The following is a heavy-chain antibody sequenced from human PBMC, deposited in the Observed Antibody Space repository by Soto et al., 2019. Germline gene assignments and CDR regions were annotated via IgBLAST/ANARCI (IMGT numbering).Heavy chain of an antibody. CDR2: IHYSGST. Sequence: QVQLQESGQGLVKPSQTLSPTCTVSGGSITSGDSYWSGIRQPPGKVLEWIAYIHYSGSTYYNTPLKSRVTISVDTSKNQFSLKLSSVTAADTAVYYCARVDTARAGYGMDVWGQGSTVTVSS. CDR3: ARVDTARAGYGMDV. D-gene: IGHD5-18*01. J-gene: IGHJ6*02. V-gene: IGHV4-30-4*01. CDR1: GGSITSGDSY.